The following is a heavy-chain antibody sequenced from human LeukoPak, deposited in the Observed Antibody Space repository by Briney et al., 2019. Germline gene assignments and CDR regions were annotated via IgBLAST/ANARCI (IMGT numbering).Heavy chain of an antibody. CDR3: AKFEGATIPGWFNDY. CDR1: GFTFSSYW. D-gene: IGHD6-19*01. J-gene: IGHJ4*02. V-gene: IGHV3-7*03. CDR2: IKQDGSEK. Sequence: GGSLRLSCAASGFTFSSYWMSWVRQAPGKGLEWVANIKQDGSEKYYVDSVKGRFTISRDNAKNSLYLQMNSLRAEDTAVYFCAKFEGATIPGWFNDYWGQGILVTVSS.